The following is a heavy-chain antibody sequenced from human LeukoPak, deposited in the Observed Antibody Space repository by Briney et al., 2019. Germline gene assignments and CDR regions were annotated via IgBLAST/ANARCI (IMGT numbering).Heavy chain of an antibody. Sequence: GGSLRLSCAASGFTFSSYGMHLVRQAPGKGLEWVAFIRYDGSNKYYEDSVKGRFTISRDNSKNTLYLQMNSLRAEDTAVYYCAKDTRGDYGWDFDYWGQGTLLTVSS. CDR3: AKDTRGDYGWDFDY. CDR1: GFTFSSYG. CDR2: IRYDGSNK. V-gene: IGHV3-30*02. D-gene: IGHD3-10*01. J-gene: IGHJ4*02.